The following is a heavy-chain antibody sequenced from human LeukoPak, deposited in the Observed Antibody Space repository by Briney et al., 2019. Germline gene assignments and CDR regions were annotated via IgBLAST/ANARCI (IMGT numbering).Heavy chain of an antibody. J-gene: IGHJ4*02. CDR3: ARRLSRLSQQFDY. D-gene: IGHD6-13*01. CDR2: INPNSGGT. Sequence: ASVKVSCMASGYTFTGYYMHWVRQAPGQGLEWMGWINPNSGGTNYAQKFQGRVTMTRDTSISTAYMELSRLRSDDTAVYYCARRLSRLSQQFDYWGQGTLVTVSS. CDR1: GYTFTGYY. V-gene: IGHV1-2*02.